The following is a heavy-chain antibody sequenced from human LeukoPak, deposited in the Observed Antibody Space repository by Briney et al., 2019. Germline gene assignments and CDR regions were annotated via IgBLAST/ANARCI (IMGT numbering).Heavy chain of an antibody. CDR1: GGSFSGYY. V-gene: IGHV4-34*01. J-gene: IGHJ4*02. CDR2: INHSGST. Sequence: SETLSLTCAAYGGSFSGYYWSWIRQPPGKGLEWIGEINHSGSTNYNPSLKSRVTISVDTSRNQFSLKLSSVTAADTAVYYCARGKRMEVVPAANEVDYWGQGTLVTVSS. CDR3: ARGKRMEVVPAANEVDY. D-gene: IGHD2-2*01.